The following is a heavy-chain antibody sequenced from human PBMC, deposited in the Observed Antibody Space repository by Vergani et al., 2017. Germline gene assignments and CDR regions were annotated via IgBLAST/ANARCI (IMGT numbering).Heavy chain of an antibody. J-gene: IGHJ6*02. CDR3: ARGRPTYYDFWSGYKYYYGMDV. CDR2: IWYEGSNK. Sequence: QVQLVESGGGVVQPGRSLRLSCAASGFTFSSYGMHWVRQAPGKGLEWVAVIWYEGSNKYYPDSVKGRFTISRDNSKNTLYLQMNSLRAEDTAVYYCARGRPTYYDFWSGYKYYYGMDVWGQGTTVTVSS. D-gene: IGHD3-3*01. CDR1: GFTFSSYG. V-gene: IGHV3-33*01.